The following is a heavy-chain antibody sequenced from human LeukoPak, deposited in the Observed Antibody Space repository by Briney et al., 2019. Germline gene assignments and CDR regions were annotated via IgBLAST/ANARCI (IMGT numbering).Heavy chain of an antibody. CDR3: ARPYCGGGSCHDYFDY. CDR2: INPYSGGT. Sequence: ASVKVSFKASGYTFTVYYMHWVRQAPGQGLEWMGWINPYSGGTNYAQKFQGRVTMTRDTSISTAYMELSRLRSDDTAVYYCARPYCGGGSCHDYFDYWGQGILVTVSS. D-gene: IGHD2-15*01. CDR1: GYTFTVYY. V-gene: IGHV1-2*02. J-gene: IGHJ4*02.